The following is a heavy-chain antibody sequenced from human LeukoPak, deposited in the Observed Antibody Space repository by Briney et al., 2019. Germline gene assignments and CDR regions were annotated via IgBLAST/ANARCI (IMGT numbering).Heavy chain of an antibody. V-gene: IGHV1-8*03. CDR3: ARGPPTAQYFQH. Sequence: GASVKVSCTASGYTFTTYDINWVRQATGQGLEWMGWINPNSGNTAYAQKFQGRVTITRITSISTVYMELGSLRSEDTAVYYCARGPPTAQYFQHWGQGTLVTVSS. J-gene: IGHJ1*01. CDR2: INPNSGNT. CDR1: GYTFTTYD. D-gene: IGHD1-1*01.